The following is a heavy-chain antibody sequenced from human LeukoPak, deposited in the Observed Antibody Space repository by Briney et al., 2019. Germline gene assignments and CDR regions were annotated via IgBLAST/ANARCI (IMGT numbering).Heavy chain of an antibody. CDR3: ARRPPSYSDNSGTYYLGGFDY. J-gene: IGHJ4*02. V-gene: IGHV1-2*02. CDR1: GYTFTGYY. Sequence: ASVKVSCKASGYTFTGYYMHWVRQAPGQGLEWMGWINPNSGGTNYAQKFQGRVTMTRDTSISTAYMELSRLRSDDTAVYYCARRPPSYSDNSGTYYLGGFDYWGQGTLVTVSS. D-gene: IGHD3-10*01. CDR2: INPNSGGT.